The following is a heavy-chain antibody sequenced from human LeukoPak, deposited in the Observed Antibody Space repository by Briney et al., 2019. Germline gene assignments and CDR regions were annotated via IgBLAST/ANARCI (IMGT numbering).Heavy chain of an antibody. CDR2: IKQDGSEK. Sequence: PGGSLRLSCAASGFTFSSYWMSWVRQAPGKGLEWVANIKQDGSEKYYVDSVKGRFTISRDSSKNTLYLQMNSLRAEDTAMYYCAKDFYYGSGTYSGAFDIWGQGTMVTVSS. D-gene: IGHD3-10*01. V-gene: IGHV3-7*01. CDR3: AKDFYYGSGTYSGAFDI. CDR1: GFTFSSYW. J-gene: IGHJ3*02.